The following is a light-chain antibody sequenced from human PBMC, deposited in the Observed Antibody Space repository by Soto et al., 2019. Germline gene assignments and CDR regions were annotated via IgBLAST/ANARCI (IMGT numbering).Light chain of an antibody. CDR1: SNDIGAYYY. V-gene: IGLV2-14*03. Sequence: QSALTQTASVSGSPGQSITISCTGTSNDIGAYYYISWYQQHPGKAPGLLIYDVSNRPSGVSNRFSGSESGNTASLTISGLQAEDEADYYFSAYTKIGTVVFGGGTKLTVL. J-gene: IGLJ2*01. CDR2: DVS. CDR3: SAYTKIGTVV.